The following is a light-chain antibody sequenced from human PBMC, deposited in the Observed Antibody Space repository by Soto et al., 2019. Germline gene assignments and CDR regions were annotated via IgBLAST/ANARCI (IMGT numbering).Light chain of an antibody. V-gene: IGKV1-5*03. Sequence: DIQMTQFPSTLSASVGDRVTITCRASQSISSWLAWYQQKPGKAPKLLIYKASDLKRGVPSRFSGSGSGTEFTLTISGLQPDDFATYYCQQSYSTPLTFGGGTKVDIK. CDR1: QSISSW. J-gene: IGKJ4*01. CDR3: QQSYSTPLT. CDR2: KAS.